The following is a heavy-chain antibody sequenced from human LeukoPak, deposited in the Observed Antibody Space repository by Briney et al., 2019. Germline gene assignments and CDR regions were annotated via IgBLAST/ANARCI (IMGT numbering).Heavy chain of an antibody. V-gene: IGHV1-46*01. D-gene: IGHD3-22*01. CDR2: INPSGGST. J-gene: IGHJ3*02. Sequence: GASVKVSCKASGYTFTSYYMHWVRQAPGQGLEWMGIINPSGGSTSYAQKFQGRVTMTRDTSTSTAYMELSSLRSEDTAVYYCARERHSSGYYVEAFDIWGQGTMVTVSS. CDR1: GYTFTSYY. CDR3: ARERHSSGYYVEAFDI.